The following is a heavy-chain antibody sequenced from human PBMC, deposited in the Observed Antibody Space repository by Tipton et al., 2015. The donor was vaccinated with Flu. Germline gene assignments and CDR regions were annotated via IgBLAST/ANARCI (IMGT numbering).Heavy chain of an antibody. CDR2: IYYSGST. Sequence: TLSLTCTVSGGSISGYYWSWIRQPPGKGLEWIGYIYYSGSTNYNPSLKSRVTMSVDTSKNQFSLKLSSVTAADMAVYYCARDVTGTPRKRYNWFDPWGQGTLVTVSS. CDR1: GGSISGYY. J-gene: IGHJ5*02. V-gene: IGHV4-59*12. D-gene: IGHD1-20*01. CDR3: ARDVTGTPRKRYNWFDP.